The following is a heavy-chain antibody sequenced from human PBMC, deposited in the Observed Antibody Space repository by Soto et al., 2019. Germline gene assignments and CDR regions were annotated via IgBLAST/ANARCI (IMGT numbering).Heavy chain of an antibody. CDR2: INSDGSST. CDR1: GFTLSNYS. Sequence: EVQLVESGGGLVQPGGSLRLSCAASGFTLSNYSMHWVRQAPGKGLVWVSRINSDGSSTRYADSVKGRFTISRDNAKNMLYLQMNSLRAEDTAVYYCARGLLLTATGWFDPWGQGTLVTVSS. V-gene: IGHV3-74*01. J-gene: IGHJ5*02. CDR3: ARGLLLTATGWFDP. D-gene: IGHD4-17*01.